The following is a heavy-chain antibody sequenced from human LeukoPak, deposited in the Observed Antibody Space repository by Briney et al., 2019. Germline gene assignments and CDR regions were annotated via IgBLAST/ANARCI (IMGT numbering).Heavy chain of an antibody. CDR2: IIPIFGTA. CDR3: ARDARDTGSSGCQRYFDY. D-gene: IGHD3-22*01. J-gene: IGHJ4*02. Sequence: ASVKVSCKASGGTFSSYAISWVRQAPGQGLEWMGGIIPIFGTANYAQKFQGRVTITADESTSTAYMELSSLRSEDTAVYYCARDARDTGSSGCQRYFDYWGQGTLVTVSS. CDR1: GGTFSSYA. V-gene: IGHV1-69*01.